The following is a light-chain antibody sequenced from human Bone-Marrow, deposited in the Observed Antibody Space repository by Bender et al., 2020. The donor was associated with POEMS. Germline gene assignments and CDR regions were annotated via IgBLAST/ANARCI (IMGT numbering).Light chain of an antibody. CDR1: SSDVGGYNY. CDR2: DVS. J-gene: IGLJ2*01. Sequence: QSALTQPASVSGSPGQSITISCTGTSSDVGGYNYVSWYQHHPGKAPTLMIHDVSDRPSGVSNRFSGSKSGNTASLTISGLQAEDEADYYCSSYTSSSTRVFGGGTKLTVL. V-gene: IGLV2-14*03. CDR3: SSYTSSSTRV.